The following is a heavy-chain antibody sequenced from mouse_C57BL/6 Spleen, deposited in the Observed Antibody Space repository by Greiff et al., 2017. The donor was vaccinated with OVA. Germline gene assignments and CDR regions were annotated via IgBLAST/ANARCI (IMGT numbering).Heavy chain of an antibody. J-gene: IGHJ4*01. V-gene: IGHV2-9-1*01. CDR3: ARGNYYGSRGDAMDY. D-gene: IGHD1-1*01. Sequence: QVQLQQSGPGLVAPSQSLSITCTVSGFSLTSYAISWVRQPPGKGLEWLGVIWTGGGTNSNSALKSRLSISKDNSKRQVFLKMNSLQTDDTARYYCARGNYYGSRGDAMDYWGQGTSVTVSS. CDR1: GFSLTSYA. CDR2: IWTGGGT.